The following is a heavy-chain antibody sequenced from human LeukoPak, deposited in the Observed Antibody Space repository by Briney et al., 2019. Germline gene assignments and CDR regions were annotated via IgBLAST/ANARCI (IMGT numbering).Heavy chain of an antibody. CDR1: GASVTAYH. Sequence: SETLSLTCSVCGASVTAYHWTWIRQPPGKGLEWIGYIDTSGTTNYIPSHRSRAFISVDTSKNQFSLRLTSVTAADTAVYYCGGIATAGTVDFWGRGALVTVSS. CDR3: GGIATAGTVDF. CDR2: IDTSGTT. D-gene: IGHD6-13*01. J-gene: IGHJ4*02. V-gene: IGHV4-4*09.